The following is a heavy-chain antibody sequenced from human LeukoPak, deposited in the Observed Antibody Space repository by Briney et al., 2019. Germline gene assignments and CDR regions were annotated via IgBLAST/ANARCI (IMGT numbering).Heavy chain of an antibody. D-gene: IGHD3-22*01. CDR1: GGSIVSSNHY. CDR3: AREVEYYDSSGYRPHAFDI. V-gene: IGHV4-39*02. Sequence: SETLSLTCTVSGGSIVSSNHYWGWTRQPPGKGLEWFGSISYSGGTAYNPSLRSRVTTSVDTSKNQFSLKVNSVTAADTAVYYCAREVEYYDSSGYRPHAFDIWGQGTLVTVSS. J-gene: IGHJ3*02. CDR2: ISYSGGT.